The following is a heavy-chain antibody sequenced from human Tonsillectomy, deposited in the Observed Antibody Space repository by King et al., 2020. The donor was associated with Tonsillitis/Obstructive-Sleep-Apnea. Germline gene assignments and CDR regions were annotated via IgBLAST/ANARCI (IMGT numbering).Heavy chain of an antibody. D-gene: IGHD3-16*01. J-gene: IGHJ5*02. CDR1: GDTFVSYG. CDR3: ARGGPEGWFDP. CDR2: ISAHNGDT. V-gene: IGHV1-18*01. Sequence: QLVQSGAEMKKPGASVKVSCKASGDTFVSYGISWVRQAPGQGLEWMGWISAHNGDTNYAQKLQGRVTMTTDTSKTTAYMEPRSLRSDDTAVYYCARGGPEGWFDPWGQGTLVTVSS.